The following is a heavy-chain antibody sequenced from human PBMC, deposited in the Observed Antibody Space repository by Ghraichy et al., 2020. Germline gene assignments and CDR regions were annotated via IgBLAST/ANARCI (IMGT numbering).Heavy chain of an antibody. J-gene: IGHJ4*02. V-gene: IGHV3-15*01. D-gene: IGHD3-22*01. CDR2: IKSKIDGGTT. CDR3: SPLYHSGSTGHYYFS. Sequence: GGSLRLSCAASGFTFHDAWMSWVRQAPGKGLEWVGRIKSKIDGGTTVYAAPVKGRFTISRDDSRNTVYLQMTGLKTEDTAVYYCSPLYHSGSTGHYYFSWGQGTLVTVSS. CDR1: GFTFHDAW.